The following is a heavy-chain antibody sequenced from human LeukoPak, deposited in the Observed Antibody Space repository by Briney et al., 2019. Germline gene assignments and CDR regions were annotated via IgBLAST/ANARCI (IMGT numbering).Heavy chain of an antibody. Sequence: GRSLRLSCAASGFTFSSYGMHWVRQAPGKGLEWVAVIWYDGSNKYYADSVKGRFTISRDNSKNTLYLQMNSLRAEDTAVYYCARKEDILTGYYTGFDYWGQGTLVTVSS. V-gene: IGHV3-33*01. CDR2: IWYDGSNK. J-gene: IGHJ4*02. D-gene: IGHD3-9*01. CDR3: ARKEDILTGYYTGFDY. CDR1: GFTFSSYG.